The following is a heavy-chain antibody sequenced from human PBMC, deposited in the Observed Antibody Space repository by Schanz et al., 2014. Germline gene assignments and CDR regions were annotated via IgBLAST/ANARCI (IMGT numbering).Heavy chain of an antibody. V-gene: IGHV4-39*07. J-gene: IGHJ5*02. D-gene: IGHD6-25*01. CDR3: AREPLSGYNWFDP. Sequence: QLQLQESGPGLVKPSETLSLTCTVSGGSISSSNYYWGWIRQPPGKGLEWIESIYYSGSTYYNPSCKSRVTISLDASKNQSSLKLSSGTAADTAVYYCAREPLSGYNWFDPWGQGSLVTVSS. CDR1: GGSISSSNYY. CDR2: IYYSGST.